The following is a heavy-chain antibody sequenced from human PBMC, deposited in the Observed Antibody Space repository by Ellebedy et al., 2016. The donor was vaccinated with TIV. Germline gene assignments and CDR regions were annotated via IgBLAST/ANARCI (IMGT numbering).Heavy chain of an antibody. CDR3: ARERAPHEVFDI. CDR1: GFAFSSSV. V-gene: IGHV3-30*04. J-gene: IGHJ3*02. CDR2: TSSDGTYK. Sequence: GGSLRLSCAASGFAFSSSVIHWVRQAPGKGLEWLAVTSSDGTYKGYADSVKGRFTISRDNSKNTLFLQMSSLRGEDTAVYYCARERAPHEVFDIWGQGTTVTVSP.